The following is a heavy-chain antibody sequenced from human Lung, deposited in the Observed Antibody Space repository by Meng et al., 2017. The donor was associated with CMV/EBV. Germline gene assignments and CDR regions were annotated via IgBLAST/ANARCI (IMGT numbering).Heavy chain of an antibody. J-gene: IGHJ3*02. CDR1: GFTVINNY. Sequence: GGSXRLXCSASGFTVINNYMNWVRQAPGKGLEWVSIIYAGGSTDYADSVNGRFTISRDNSKNTLYLQMNSLRPKDTAVYYCAREKEGRMSTISAFDIWGQGTXVTVSS. CDR2: IYAGGST. D-gene: IGHD5-24*01. V-gene: IGHV3-66*02. CDR3: AREKEGRMSTISAFDI.